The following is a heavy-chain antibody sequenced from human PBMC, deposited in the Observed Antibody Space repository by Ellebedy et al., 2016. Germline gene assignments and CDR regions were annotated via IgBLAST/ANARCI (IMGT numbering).Heavy chain of an antibody. J-gene: IGHJ6*03. V-gene: IGHV3-23*01. D-gene: IGHD2-21*02. CDR3: ARAPTAIFAHFSYYYYYMDV. CDR2: ISGSGGST. CDR1: GFTFSSYA. Sequence: GGSLRLSCAASGFTFSSYAMSWVRQAPGRRLEWVSAISGSGGSTHYVDSVRGRFTISRDNSKNTLYLQMTSLRAEDTAVYYCARAPTAIFAHFSYYYYYMDVWGKGTTVTVSS.